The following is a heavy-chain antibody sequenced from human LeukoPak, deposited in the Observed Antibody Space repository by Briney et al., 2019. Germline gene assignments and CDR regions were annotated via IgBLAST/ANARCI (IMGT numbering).Heavy chain of an antibody. CDR3: ARRLYDSSWYRNNAFDL. CDR2: IYYSGST. J-gene: IGHJ3*01. D-gene: IGHD6-13*01. Sequence: SETLSLTCTVSGVSISSYYWSWIRQPPGKGLEWIGYIYYSGSTNYNPSLKSRVTISVDTSKNQFSLKLSSVTAADTAVYYCARRLYDSSWYRNNAFDLWGQGTMVTVSS. CDR1: GVSISSYY. V-gene: IGHV4-59*08.